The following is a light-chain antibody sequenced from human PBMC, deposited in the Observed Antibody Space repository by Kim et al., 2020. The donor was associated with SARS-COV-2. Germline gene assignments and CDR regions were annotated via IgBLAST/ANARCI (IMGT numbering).Light chain of an antibody. Sequence: EIVLTQSPGTLSLSPGERATLSCRASQSVSRNFLAWYQQKPGQAPRLLIYHTSTRATGIPDRFSGSGSGTDFTLTISRLEPEDFAVYYCQQYGTSSLTFGQGTRLEIK. CDR1: QSVSRNF. CDR2: HTS. J-gene: IGKJ5*01. V-gene: IGKV3-20*01. CDR3: QQYGTSSLT.